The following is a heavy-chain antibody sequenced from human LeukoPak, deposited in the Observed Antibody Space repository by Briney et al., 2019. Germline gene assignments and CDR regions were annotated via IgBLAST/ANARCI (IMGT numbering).Heavy chain of an antibody. CDR1: GFTFSSYG. D-gene: IGHD2-2*02. CDR2: IRYDGSNK. Sequence: PGGSLRLSCAASGFTFSSYGMHWVRQAPGKGLEWVAFIRYDGSNKYYADSVKGRFTISRDNSKNTLYPQMNSLRAEDTAVYYCAKDSQRGYCSSTSCYTGTYYYYYMDVWGKGTTVTVSS. J-gene: IGHJ6*03. CDR3: AKDSQRGYCSSTSCYTGTYYYYYMDV. V-gene: IGHV3-30*02.